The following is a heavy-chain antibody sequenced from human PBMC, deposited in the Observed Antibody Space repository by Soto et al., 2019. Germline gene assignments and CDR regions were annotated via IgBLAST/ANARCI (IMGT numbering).Heavy chain of an antibody. J-gene: IGHJ5*02. V-gene: IGHV3-23*01. CDR2: ISGSGGST. CDR3: ATDLRHIAVVVAMDYWFYH. CDR1: GVTFSSYA. Sequence: EVQLLESGGGLVQPGGSLRLPCAASGVTFSSYAMSWVRQAPGKGLEWVSAISGSGGSTYYADSVQGAFTISRDNSKNTLYLQMNRLRAEDTAVSYCATDLRHIAVVVAMDYWFYHWGKRTLVAVSS. D-gene: IGHD2-21*01.